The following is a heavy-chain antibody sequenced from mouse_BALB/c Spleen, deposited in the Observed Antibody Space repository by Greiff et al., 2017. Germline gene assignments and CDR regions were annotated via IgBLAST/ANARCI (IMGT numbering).Heavy chain of an antibody. J-gene: IGHJ4*01. V-gene: IGHV5-6*01. CDR3: ARHEEYYYAMDY. CDR1: GFTFSSYG. Sequence: EVHLVESGGDLVKPGGSLKLSCAASGFTFSSYGMSWVRQTPDKRLEWVATISSGGSYTYYPDSVKGRFTISRDNAKNTLYLQMSSLKSEDTAMYYCARHEEYYYAMDYWGQGTSVTVSS. CDR2: ISSGGSYT.